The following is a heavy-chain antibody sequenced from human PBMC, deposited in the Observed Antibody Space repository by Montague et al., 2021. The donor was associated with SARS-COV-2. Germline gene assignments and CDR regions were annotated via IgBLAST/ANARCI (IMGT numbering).Heavy chain of an antibody. V-gene: IGHV4-38-2*02. J-gene: IGHJ3*02. D-gene: IGHD6-19*01. Sequence: SETLSLTCTVSGYSISSGYYWGWIRKFPGKGLEWIGSIYHSGTTYFNPSLKSRVTISVDTSKNQFSLNLSSVTAADAAVYYCAKVAGSHDTFDIWGRGTMVTGSS. CDR1: GYSISSGYY. CDR3: AKVAGSHDTFDI. CDR2: IYHSGTT.